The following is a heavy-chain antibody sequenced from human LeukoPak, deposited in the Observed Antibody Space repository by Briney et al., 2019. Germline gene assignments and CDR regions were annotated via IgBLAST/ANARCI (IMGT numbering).Heavy chain of an antibody. J-gene: IGHJ6*03. CDR3: TTDRDGSYYYYYMDV. Sequence: GGSLRLSCAASGFTFSNAWMSWVRQAPGKGLEWVGRIKSKTDGGTTDYAAPVKGRFTISRDDSKNTLYLQMNSLKTEDTAVYYCTTDRDGSYYYYYMDVWGKGTTVTVTS. CDR2: IKSKTDGGTT. V-gene: IGHV3-15*01. CDR1: GFTFSNAW. D-gene: IGHD1-26*01.